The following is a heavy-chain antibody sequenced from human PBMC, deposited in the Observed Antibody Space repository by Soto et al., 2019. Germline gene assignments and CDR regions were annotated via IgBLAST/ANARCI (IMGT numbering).Heavy chain of an antibody. V-gene: IGHV3-30*18. J-gene: IGHJ2*01. D-gene: IGHD4-17*01. Sequence: QVQLLESGGGAVHPGRSLRLSCAASGFTFSSYGMHWVRQAPDKGLEWEAVISYDGSNKYYADSVMGQFNNTSDNSKNKQYMQMNGLKSEDMSVYYFEDDLYGDYVFGNFGGRGAQVIVSS. CDR3: EDDLYGDYVFGNF. CDR1: GFTFSSYG. CDR2: ISYDGSNK.